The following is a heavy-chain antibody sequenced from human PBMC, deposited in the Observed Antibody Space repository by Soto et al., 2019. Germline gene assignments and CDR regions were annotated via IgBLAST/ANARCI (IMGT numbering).Heavy chain of an antibody. V-gene: IGHV3-74*01. Sequence: EVQLVESGGDLVQPGGSLRLSCAASGFTFSSYWMHWVRQAPGKGLVWVSRINSDGSSTNYADSVKCRFTISRDNAKNTLYLQMHNLRAEDTAVYYCIRAYDYWGQGTLVTVSA. CDR2: INSDGSST. CDR3: IRAYDY. J-gene: IGHJ4*02. CDR1: GFTFSSYW.